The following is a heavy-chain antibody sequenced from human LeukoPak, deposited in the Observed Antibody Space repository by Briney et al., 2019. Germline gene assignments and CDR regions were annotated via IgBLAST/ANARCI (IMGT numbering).Heavy chain of an antibody. Sequence: GRSLRLSCAASGFTVSSNYMSWVRQAPGKGLEWVSVIYSGGSTYYADSVKGRFTISRHNSKNTLYLQMNSLRAEDTAVYYCARSLTSRITIFGGVSGNWFDPWGQGTLVTVSS. V-gene: IGHV3-53*04. J-gene: IGHJ5*02. D-gene: IGHD3-3*01. CDR1: GFTVSSNY. CDR2: IYSGGST. CDR3: ARSLTSRITIFGGVSGNWFDP.